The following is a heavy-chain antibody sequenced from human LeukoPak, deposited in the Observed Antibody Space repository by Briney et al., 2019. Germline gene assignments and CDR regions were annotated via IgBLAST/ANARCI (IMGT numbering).Heavy chain of an antibody. CDR3: AKDGYYDYVWGSYRYMGD. CDR2: ISGSGGST. Sequence: GGSLRLSCAASGFTFSSYAMSWARQAPGKGLEWVSAISGSGGSTYYADSVKGRFTISRDNSKNTLYLQMNSLRAEDTAVYYCAKDGYYDYVWGSYRYMGDWGQGTLVTVSS. D-gene: IGHD3-16*02. J-gene: IGHJ4*02. CDR1: GFTFSSYA. V-gene: IGHV3-23*01.